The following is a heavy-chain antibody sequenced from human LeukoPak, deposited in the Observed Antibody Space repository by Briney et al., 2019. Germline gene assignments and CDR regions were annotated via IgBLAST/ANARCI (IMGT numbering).Heavy chain of an antibody. CDR3: ALDPSEYSETNSLDF. D-gene: IGHD4-23*01. V-gene: IGHV3-33*01. CDR2: IWYDESNK. J-gene: IGHJ4*02. Sequence: AGGSLRLSCATSGFIFSSYDMHWVRQAPGKGLEWVVVIWYDESNKSYRDSVKGRFTISRDNSKNTSYLQMNSVRAEDTAVYYCALDPSEYSETNSLDFWGRGTLDTVSS. CDR1: GFIFSSYD.